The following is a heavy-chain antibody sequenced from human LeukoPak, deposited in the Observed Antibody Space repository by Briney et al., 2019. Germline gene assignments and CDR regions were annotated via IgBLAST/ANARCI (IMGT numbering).Heavy chain of an antibody. Sequence: GGSLRLPHAASGFPLKNCALIWVRQAPGRGLEGVSTRSGSGITTYYADSVKGRFTISRDNSKNTLYLQMNSLRAEDTAVYYCAKGIYSGGWSYFDYWGHGTLVTVSS. D-gene: IGHD6-19*01. CDR2: RSGSGITT. V-gene: IGHV3-23*01. CDR3: AKGIYSGGWSYFDY. CDR1: GFPLKNCA. J-gene: IGHJ4*01.